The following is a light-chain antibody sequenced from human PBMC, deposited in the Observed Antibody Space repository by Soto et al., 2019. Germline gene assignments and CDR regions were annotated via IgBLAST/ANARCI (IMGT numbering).Light chain of an antibody. Sequence: EIVMTQSPATLSVSPGERATLSCRASQSVSSNLAWYQQKPGQAPRLLIYGASTRATGIPARFSGSGSGTEFTLTISSLPSEDFAFYYCQQYNNWPLTWTYGQGTKAEIK. CDR2: GAS. CDR1: QSVSSN. V-gene: IGKV3-15*01. CDR3: QQYNNWPLTWT. J-gene: IGKJ1*01.